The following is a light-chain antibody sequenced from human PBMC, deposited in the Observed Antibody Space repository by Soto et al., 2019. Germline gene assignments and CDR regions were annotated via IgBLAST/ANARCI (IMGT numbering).Light chain of an antibody. CDR3: TSYTSGHTVV. J-gene: IGLJ2*01. CDR1: SSDIGAYNY. Sequence: QSVLTQPASVSGSPEQSITISCTGTSSDIGAYNYVSWYQHHPGKAPNLIIYDVSRRPSGVSNRFSGSKSGNTASLTISGLQAEDETDYYCTSYTSGHTVVFGGGTKLTVL. CDR2: DVS. V-gene: IGLV2-14*03.